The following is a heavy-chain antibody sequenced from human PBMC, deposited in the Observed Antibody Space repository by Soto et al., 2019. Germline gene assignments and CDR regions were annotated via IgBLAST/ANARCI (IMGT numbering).Heavy chain of an antibody. D-gene: IGHD3-3*01. V-gene: IGHV4-59*01. J-gene: IGHJ3*02. CDR2: IYYSGHA. CDR3: ARDRNKLWKNDAFDI. CDR1: GGSMNSYY. Sequence: QVQLHESGPGLVKPSETLSLTCSVSGGSMNSYYWSWIRQSPGRGLEWLDYIYYSGHAKYNPSLQSRISISVDTTKNHFSLRLTSVTAADTAVYYCARDRNKLWKNDAFDIWGQGTMVTVSS.